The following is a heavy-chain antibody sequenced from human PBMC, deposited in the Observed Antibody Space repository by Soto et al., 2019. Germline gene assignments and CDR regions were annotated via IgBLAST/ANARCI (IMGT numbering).Heavy chain of an antibody. Sequence: QVQLVESGGGVVQPGTSLRLSCVASGFTFSSYAMNWVRQAPGKGLEWVALISYDGSNKYYADSVKGRFTISRDSSKKPLYLQMNSLRDSDTAFYYCGRCSSTSCHLGSDYWGQGTLVTVSS. CDR3: GRCSSTSCHLGSDY. CDR2: ISYDGSNK. J-gene: IGHJ4*02. D-gene: IGHD2-2*01. CDR1: GFTFSSYA. V-gene: IGHV3-30-3*01.